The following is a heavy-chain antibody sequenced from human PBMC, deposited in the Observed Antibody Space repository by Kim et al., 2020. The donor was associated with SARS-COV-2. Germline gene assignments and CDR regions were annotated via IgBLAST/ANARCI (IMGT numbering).Heavy chain of an antibody. CDR2: HSNGGT. CDR3: VRFDS. Sequence: HSNGGTNYEDSVKGRFNLSRDISENTLYLQMNSRRAEDTAVYYCVRFDSWGKGTLVTVSS. J-gene: IGHJ4*02. V-gene: IGHV3-53*01.